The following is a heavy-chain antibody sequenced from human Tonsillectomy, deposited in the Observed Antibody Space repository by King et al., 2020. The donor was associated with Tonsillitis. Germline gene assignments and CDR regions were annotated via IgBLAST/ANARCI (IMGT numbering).Heavy chain of an antibody. Sequence: QLVQSGADVKKPGASVKISCKASGYTFTIYYIHWVRPAPGQGLDWMGVINPRGGSTRYAQQFQDRVTMTRDTSTSTAYRQLSSLRFEDTAIYYCTRATRIVGTTPFDYWGQGTLVTVSS. CDR1: GYTFTIYY. J-gene: IGHJ4*02. CDR3: TRATRIVGTTPFDY. V-gene: IGHV1-46*03. CDR2: INPRGGST. D-gene: IGHD1-26*01.